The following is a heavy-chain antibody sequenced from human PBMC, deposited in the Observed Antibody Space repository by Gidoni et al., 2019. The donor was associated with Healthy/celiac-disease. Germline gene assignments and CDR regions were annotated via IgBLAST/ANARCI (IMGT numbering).Heavy chain of an antibody. V-gene: IGHV3-20*04. CDR1: GFTFDEYG. CDR3: ARKSSLGELSLYAFDI. Sequence: EVQLVESGGGVVRPGGSLRLSCAASGFTFDEYGMSWVRQAPGKGLEWVSGINWNGGSTGYADSVKGRFTISRDNAKNSLYLQMNSLRAEDTALYYCARKSSLGELSLYAFDIWGQGTMVTVSS. CDR2: INWNGGST. D-gene: IGHD3-16*02. J-gene: IGHJ3*02.